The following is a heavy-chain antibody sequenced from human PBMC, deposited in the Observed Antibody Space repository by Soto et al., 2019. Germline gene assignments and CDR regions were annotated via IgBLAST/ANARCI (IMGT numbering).Heavy chain of an antibody. CDR1: GFTFSSYA. D-gene: IGHD4-17*01. J-gene: IGHJ6*02. CDR3: AKDPIPLGSQYGDYYYYYGMDV. V-gene: IGHV3-23*01. Sequence: GGSLRLSCAASGFTFSSYAMSWVRQAPGKGLEWVSAISGSGGSTYYADSVKGRFTISRDNSKNTLYLQMNSLRAEDTAVYYCAKDPIPLGSQYGDYYYYYGMDVWGQGTTVTVSS. CDR2: ISGSGGST.